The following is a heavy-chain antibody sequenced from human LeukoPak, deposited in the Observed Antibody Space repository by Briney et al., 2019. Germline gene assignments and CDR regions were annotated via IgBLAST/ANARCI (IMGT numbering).Heavy chain of an antibody. CDR3: ARHITMIVEDAFDI. J-gene: IGHJ3*02. D-gene: IGHD3-22*01. Sequence: GGSLRLSCAASGFTFSNYSMNWVRQAPGKGLEWVSCISSSSSYIYYADSVKGRFTIYRDNAKNSLYLQMNSLRAEDTAVYYCARHITMIVEDAFDIWGQGTMVTVSS. CDR2: ISSSSSYI. CDR1: GFTFSNYS. V-gene: IGHV3-21*01.